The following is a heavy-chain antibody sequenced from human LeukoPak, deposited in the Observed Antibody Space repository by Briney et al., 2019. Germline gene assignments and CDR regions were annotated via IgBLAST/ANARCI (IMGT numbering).Heavy chain of an antibody. CDR3: ARASRLDYHYGMDV. CDR2: IGTSGGDI. Sequence: PGGSLRLSCAASGFIFSRDEMNWVRQAPGKGLEWVSYIGTSGGDIYYADSVKGRFTISRDNAKNSVYLQMYSLRVEDTAVYYCARASRLDYHYGMDVWGQGTTVTVSS. V-gene: IGHV3-48*03. J-gene: IGHJ6*02. CDR1: GFIFSRDE. D-gene: IGHD3-9*01.